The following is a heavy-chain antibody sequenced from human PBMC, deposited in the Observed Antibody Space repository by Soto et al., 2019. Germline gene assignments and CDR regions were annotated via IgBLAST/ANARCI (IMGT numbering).Heavy chain of an antibody. D-gene: IGHD5-18*01. CDR2: INPNSGGT. J-gene: IGHJ4*02. CDR1: GYTFTGYY. CDR3: ARGEVDTAMVTWSGGAY. V-gene: IGHV1-2*04. Sequence: QVQLVQSGAEVKKPGASVKVSCKASGYTFTGYYMHWVRQAPGQGLEWMGWINPNSGGTNYAQKVQGWVTMTRDTSXSXXYREMSRMRSDDTAVYYCARGEVDTAMVTWSGGAYWGQGTVVTVSS.